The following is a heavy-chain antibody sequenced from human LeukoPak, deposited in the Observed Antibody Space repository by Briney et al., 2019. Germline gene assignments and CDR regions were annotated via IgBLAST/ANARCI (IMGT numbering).Heavy chain of an antibody. CDR2: ISAYNGNT. CDR3: ARAFHSGYDKNYNWFDP. V-gene: IGHV1-18*01. Sequence: ASVKVSCKTSGYTFTSYGISWVRQAPGQGLEWMGWISAYNGNTNYAQRLQGRVTMTTDTSTSTAYMELRSLRSDDTAVYYCARAFHSGYDKNYNWFDPWGQGTLVTVSS. D-gene: IGHD5-12*01. J-gene: IGHJ5*02. CDR1: GYTFTSYG.